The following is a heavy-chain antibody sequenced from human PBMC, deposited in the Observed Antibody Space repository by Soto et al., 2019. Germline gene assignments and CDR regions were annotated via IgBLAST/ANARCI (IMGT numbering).Heavy chain of an antibody. CDR3: ASTITGTTFYFDY. D-gene: IGHD1-7*01. Sequence: GGSLRLSCAASGFTVSSNYMSWVRQAPGKGLEWVSVIYSGGNTYYADSVKGRFTISRDNSKNTLYLQMNSLRAEDTAVYYCASTITGTTFYFDYWGQGTLVTVSS. CDR2: IYSGGNT. V-gene: IGHV3-53*01. J-gene: IGHJ4*02. CDR1: GFTVSSNY.